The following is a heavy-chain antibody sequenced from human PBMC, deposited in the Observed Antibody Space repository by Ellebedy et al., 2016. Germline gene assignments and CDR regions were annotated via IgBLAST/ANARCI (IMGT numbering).Heavy chain of an antibody. Sequence: GGSLRLSCTASGFTFGSYAMSWVRQAPGKGLNWVSTLDSGGSYIYYADSVKGRFTISRDNSMNTLYLQINSLGADDTAVYYCAKGGAFSNYWVGDYWGLGTLVTVSS. CDR2: LDSGGSYI. D-gene: IGHD4-11*01. CDR1: GFTFGSYA. J-gene: IGHJ4*02. CDR3: AKGGAFSNYWVGDY. V-gene: IGHV3-23*05.